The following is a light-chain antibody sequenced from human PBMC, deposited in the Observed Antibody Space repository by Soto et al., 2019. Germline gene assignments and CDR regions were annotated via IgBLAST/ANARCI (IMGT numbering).Light chain of an antibody. CDR2: GAS. J-gene: IGKJ2*01. Sequence: EIVLTQSPGTLSLSPGERATLSCRASQSVSSSYLAWYQQKPGQAPRLLIYGASSRSTGIPDRFSGSGSGTDFTLTINRLELEDVAEYYCHQYGSSPYTFGQGTKLEI. CDR3: HQYGSSPYT. V-gene: IGKV3-20*01. CDR1: QSVSSSY.